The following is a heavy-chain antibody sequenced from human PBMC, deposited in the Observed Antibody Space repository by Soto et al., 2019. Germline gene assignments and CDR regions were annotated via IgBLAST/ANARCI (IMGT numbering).Heavy chain of an antibody. V-gene: IGHV1-18*01. CDR1: GYIFTSYG. CDR2: ISAYNGNT. CDR3: ARGYYYDSSGPLDY. J-gene: IGHJ4*02. Sequence: ASVKVSCKASGYIFTSYGISWVRQAPGQGLEWMGWISAYNGNTNYAQKLQGRVTMTTDTSTSTAYMELRSLRSDDTAVYYCARGYYYDSSGPLDYWGQGALVTVSS. D-gene: IGHD3-22*01.